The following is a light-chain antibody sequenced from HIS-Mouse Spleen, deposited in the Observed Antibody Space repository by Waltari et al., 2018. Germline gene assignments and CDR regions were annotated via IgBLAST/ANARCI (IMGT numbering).Light chain of an antibody. CDR3: LQDYNYPRT. J-gene: IGKJ1*01. V-gene: IGKV1-6*01. CDR2: AAS. Sequence: AIQMTQSPSSLSAPVGDRLTITCRASQGIRNDLGWYQQKPGKAPKLLIYAASSLQSGIPSRFSGSGSGTDFTLTISSLQPEDFATYYCLQDYNYPRTFGQGTKVEIK. CDR1: QGIRND.